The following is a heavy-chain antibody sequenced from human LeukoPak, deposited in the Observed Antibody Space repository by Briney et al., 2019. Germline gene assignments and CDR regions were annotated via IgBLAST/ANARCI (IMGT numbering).Heavy chain of an antibody. J-gene: IGHJ5*02. D-gene: IGHD3-10*01. V-gene: IGHV3-9*01. CDR1: GFTFDDYA. Sequence: GGSLRLSCAASGFTFDDYAMHWVRQAPGKGLEWASGISWNSGSIGYADSVKGRFTISRDNAKNSLYLQMNSLRAEDTALYYCAKDPRPNYYGSGSYFGWFDPWGQGTLVTVSS. CDR3: AKDPRPNYYGSGSYFGWFDP. CDR2: ISWNSGSI.